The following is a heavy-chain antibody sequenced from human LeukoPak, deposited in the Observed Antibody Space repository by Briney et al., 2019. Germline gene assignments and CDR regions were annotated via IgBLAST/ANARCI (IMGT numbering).Heavy chain of an antibody. J-gene: IGHJ4*02. V-gene: IGHV1-69*05. CDR1: GGTFSSYA. CDR3: ARGQKGGYSYGTIGGFDY. D-gene: IGHD5-18*01. Sequence: SVKVSCKASGGTFSSYAISWVRQAPGQGLEWMGGIIPIFGTANYAQKFQGRVTITTDESTSTAYMELSSLRSEDTAVYYCARGQKGGYSYGTIGGFDYWGQGTLVTVSS. CDR2: IIPIFGTA.